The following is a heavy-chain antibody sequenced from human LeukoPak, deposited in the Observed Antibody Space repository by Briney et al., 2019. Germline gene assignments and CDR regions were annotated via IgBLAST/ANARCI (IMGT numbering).Heavy chain of an antibody. CDR1: GFTFSSYS. Sequence: GGSLRLSCAASGFTFSSYSMNWVRQAPGKGLEWVSYISSSSSTIYYADSVKGRFTISRDNAKNSLYLQMNSLRAEDTAVYYCARDPHSSSWGYYFDYWGQGTLVTVSS. CDR3: ARDPHSSSWGYYFDY. J-gene: IGHJ4*02. V-gene: IGHV3-48*04. CDR2: ISSSSSTI. D-gene: IGHD6-13*01.